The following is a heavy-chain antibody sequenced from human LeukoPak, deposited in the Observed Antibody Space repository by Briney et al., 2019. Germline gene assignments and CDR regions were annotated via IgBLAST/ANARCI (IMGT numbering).Heavy chain of an antibody. CDR3: ARIHRYCSGGACYVLDN. Sequence: SETLSLTCVVSGGSVSGYYWGWIRQPPGRGLVWIGYVYYSGSTNYNPSFKSRITISVDTSRNQFSLQLSSVTAADTAVYYCARIHRYCSGGACYVLDNWGQGTLVAVSS. CDR1: GGSVSGYY. D-gene: IGHD2-15*01. CDR2: VYYSGST. V-gene: IGHV4-59*02. J-gene: IGHJ4*02.